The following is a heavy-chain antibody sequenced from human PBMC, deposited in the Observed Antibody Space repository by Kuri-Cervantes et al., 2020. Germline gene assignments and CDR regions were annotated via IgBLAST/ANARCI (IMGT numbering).Heavy chain of an antibody. CDR1: GGSISSSSYY. CDR2: INHSGST. CDR3: ARVPRRGYSGYDKKYFDY. Sequence: SETLSLTCTVSGGSISSSSYYWGWIRQPPGKGLEWIGEINHSGSTNYNPSLKSRVTISVDTSKNQFPLKLSSVTAADTAVYYCARVPRRGYSGYDKKYFDYWGQGTLVTVSS. J-gene: IGHJ4*02. V-gene: IGHV4-39*06. D-gene: IGHD5-12*01.